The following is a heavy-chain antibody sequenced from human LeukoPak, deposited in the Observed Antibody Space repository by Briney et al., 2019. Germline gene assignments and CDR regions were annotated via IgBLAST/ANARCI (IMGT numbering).Heavy chain of an antibody. CDR1: GFTFSSYA. CDR2: ISGSGGNT. D-gene: IGHD3-22*01. CDR3: AKDVDSSGYYLSFDY. V-gene: IGHV3-23*01. J-gene: IGHJ4*02. Sequence: PGGSLRLSCAASGFTFSSYAMSWVRQAPGKGLEWVSGISGSGGNTYYADSVKGRFTLSRDNSKNTLYMQMNSLRAEDTAVYYCAKDVDSSGYYLSFDYWGQGTLVTVSS.